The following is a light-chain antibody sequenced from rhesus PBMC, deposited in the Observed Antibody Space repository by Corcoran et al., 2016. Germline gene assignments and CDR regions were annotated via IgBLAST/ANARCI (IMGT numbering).Light chain of an antibody. CDR3: QQGYNTPRT. CDR1: QGISSG. CDR2: KAS. Sequence: DIQMTQSPSSLSASVGDKVTITCRASQGISSGLVWYQQKPGKAPNLLIYKASSLQSGVPSRFTGSGSGTAYTLTISSLQPEDFATYYCQQGYNTPRTFGQGTKVEVK. J-gene: IGKJ1*01. V-gene: IGKV1-18*01.